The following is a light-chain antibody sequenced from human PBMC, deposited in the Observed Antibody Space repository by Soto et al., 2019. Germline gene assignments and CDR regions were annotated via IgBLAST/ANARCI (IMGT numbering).Light chain of an antibody. CDR3: QVWDSSSDHVI. CDR2: NDS. Sequence: SYELTQPPSVSVAPGKTASISCGGNNIGSKRVHWYQQQPGQAPVVVICNDSDRPSGIPERFSGFKFGDTATLTISRVEVGDEADYYCQVWDSSSDHVIFGGGTKVTVL. CDR1: NIGSKR. V-gene: IGLV3-21*04. J-gene: IGLJ2*01.